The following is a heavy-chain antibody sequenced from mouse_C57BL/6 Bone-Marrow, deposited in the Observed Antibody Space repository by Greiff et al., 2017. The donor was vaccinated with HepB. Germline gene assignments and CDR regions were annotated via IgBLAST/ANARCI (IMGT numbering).Heavy chain of an antibody. V-gene: IGHV1-69*01. CDR2: IDPSDSYT. CDR1: GYTFTSYW. CDR3: AREGFAWFAY. Sequence: QVQLQQPGAELVMPGASVKLSCKASGYTFTSYWMHWVKQRPGQGLEWIGEIDPSDSYTNYNQKFKGKSTLTVHKSSSTAYMQLSSLTSEDSAVYYCAREGFAWFAYWGQGTLVTVSA. J-gene: IGHJ3*01.